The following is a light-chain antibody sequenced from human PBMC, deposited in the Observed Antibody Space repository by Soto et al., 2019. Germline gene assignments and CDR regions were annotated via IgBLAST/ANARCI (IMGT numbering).Light chain of an antibody. V-gene: IGKV1-5*01. Sequence: DIQMTQSPSTLSPSVGDTVTVTCRASQSVSGWLAWYQQKPGNXPXXLIYDASTLESGVPSRFSGGGSGTEFTLTISSLQPDDYATYYCQQYYSRRTFGQGTKVDIK. CDR2: DAS. CDR1: QSVSGW. CDR3: QQYYSRRT. J-gene: IGKJ1*01.